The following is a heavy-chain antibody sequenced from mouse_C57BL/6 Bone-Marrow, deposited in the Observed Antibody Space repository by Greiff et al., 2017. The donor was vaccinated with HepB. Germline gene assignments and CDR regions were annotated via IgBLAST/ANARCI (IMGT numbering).Heavy chain of an antibody. CDR2: IYPRSGNT. CDR1: GYTFTSYG. V-gene: IGHV1-81*01. CDR3: ARPAYYKKSY. D-gene: IGHD2-12*01. J-gene: IGHJ4*01. Sequence: QVQLKQSGAELARPGASVKLSCKASGYTFTSYGISWVKQRTGQGLEWIGEIYPRSGNTYYNEKFKGKATLTADKSSSTAYMELRSLTSEDSAVYFCARPAYYKKSYWGQGTSVTVSS.